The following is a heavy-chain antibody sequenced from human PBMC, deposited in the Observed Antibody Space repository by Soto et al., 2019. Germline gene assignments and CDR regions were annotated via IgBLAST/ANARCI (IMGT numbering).Heavy chain of an antibody. CDR1: GFTFSSYG. J-gene: IGHJ4*02. CDR3: AKSDYDFWSGYSGNLEY. CDR2: ISYDGSNK. D-gene: IGHD3-3*01. V-gene: IGHV3-30*18. Sequence: GWSLRLSCAASGFTFSSYGMHLVRQAPGKGLEWVAFISYDGSNKYYADSVKGRFTISRDNSKKTLYLQMNSLRAEDTAVYYCAKSDYDFWSGYSGNLEYWGKGTLVTVSS.